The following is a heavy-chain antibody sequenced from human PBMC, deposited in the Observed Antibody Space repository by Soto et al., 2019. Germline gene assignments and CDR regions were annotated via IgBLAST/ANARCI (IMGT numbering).Heavy chain of an antibody. D-gene: IGHD2-8*02. J-gene: IGHJ4*02. CDR2: IYYSGST. CDR1: GVSISNGNYY. CDR3: ARDKITGLFDY. V-gene: IGHV4-30-4*01. Sequence: SETLSLTCTVSGVSISNGNYYWSWLRQPPGKGLEWIGYIYYSGSTYYNPSLKSRATISIDTSKNQFSLKLTSVTAADTAVYYCARDKITGLFDYWGQGTLVTVSS.